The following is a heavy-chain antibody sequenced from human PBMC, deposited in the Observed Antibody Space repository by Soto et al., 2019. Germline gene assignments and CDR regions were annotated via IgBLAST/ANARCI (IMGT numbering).Heavy chain of an antibody. CDR2: IKQDGSEK. CDR1: GFTFSSYW. Sequence: EVQLVESGGGLVQPGGSLRLSCAASGFTFSSYWMSWVRQAPGKGLEWVANIKQDGSEKYYVDSVKGRFTISRDNAKNSMYLQMNSLRAEDTAVYYCATSHSFIAAAFGIDYWGQGTLVTVSS. V-gene: IGHV3-7*01. CDR3: ATSHSFIAAAFGIDY. J-gene: IGHJ4*02. D-gene: IGHD6-13*01.